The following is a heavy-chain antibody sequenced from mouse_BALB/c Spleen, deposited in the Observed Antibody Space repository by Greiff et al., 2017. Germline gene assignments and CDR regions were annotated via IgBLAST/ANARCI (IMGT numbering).Heavy chain of an antibody. V-gene: IGHV1-15*01. J-gene: IGHJ3*01. D-gene: IGHD2-4*01. CDR3: TRLGYDYDGFAY. CDR1: GYTFTDYE. CDR2: IDPETGGT. Sequence: VQLKESGAELVRPGASVTLSCKASGYTFTDYEMHWVKQTPVHGLEWIGAIDPETGGTAYNQKFKGKATLTADKSSSTAYMELRSLTSEDSAVYYCTRLGYDYDGFAYWGQGTLVTVSA.